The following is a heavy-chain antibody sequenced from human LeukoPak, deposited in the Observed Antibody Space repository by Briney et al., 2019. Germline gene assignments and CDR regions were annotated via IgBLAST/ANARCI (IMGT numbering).Heavy chain of an antibody. CDR1: GGSISGYY. Sequence: SETLSLTCTVSGGSISGYYWSWIRQPPGKGLEWIGTIYYSGSTYYNPSLKSRVTISIDASKNQFSLNLSSVTAADTAVYYCARPLVVKTNDAFDIWGQGTMVTVSS. J-gene: IGHJ3*02. CDR3: ARPLVVKTNDAFDI. V-gene: IGHV4-59*12. D-gene: IGHD3-22*01. CDR2: IYYSGST.